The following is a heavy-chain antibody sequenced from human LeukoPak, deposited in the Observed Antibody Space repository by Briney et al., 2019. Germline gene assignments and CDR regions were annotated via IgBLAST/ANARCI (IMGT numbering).Heavy chain of an antibody. CDR1: GFTFSSYS. D-gene: IGHD5-24*01. J-gene: IGHJ4*02. V-gene: IGHV3-21*01. Sequence: GGSLRLSCAASGFTFSSYSMNWVRQAPGKGLEWVSSISSSSSYIYYADSVKGRFTISRDNAKNSLYLQMNSLRAEDTAVYYCARDTYSPEMATIMMDYWGQGTLVTVSS. CDR3: ARDTYSPEMATIMMDY. CDR2: ISSSSSYI.